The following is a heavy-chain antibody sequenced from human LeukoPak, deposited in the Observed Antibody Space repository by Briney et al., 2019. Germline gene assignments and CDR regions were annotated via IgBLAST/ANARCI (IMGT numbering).Heavy chain of an antibody. Sequence: ASVKVSCKASGYTFTSYGISWVRQAPGQGLEWMGWISAYNGNTNYAQKLQGRVTMTTDTSTSTAYMELRSLRSDDTAVNYCARQQLVHNWFDPWGQGTLVTVSS. CDR3: ARQQLVHNWFDP. J-gene: IGHJ5*02. D-gene: IGHD6-13*01. CDR2: ISAYNGNT. V-gene: IGHV1-18*01. CDR1: GYTFTSYG.